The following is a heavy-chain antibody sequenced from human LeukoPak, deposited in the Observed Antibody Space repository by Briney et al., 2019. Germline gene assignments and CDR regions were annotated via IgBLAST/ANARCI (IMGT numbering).Heavy chain of an antibody. CDR3: ARDAAGYYYDSSGYYYYYMDV. D-gene: IGHD3-22*01. J-gene: IGHJ6*03. V-gene: IGHV3-20*04. Sequence: PGGSLRLSCAASGFTFDDYGMSWVRQAPGKGLEWVSGINWNGGSTGYADSVKGRFTISRDNAKNSLYLQMNSLRAEDTALYYCARDAAGYYYDSSGYYYYYMDVWGKGTTVTVSS. CDR1: GFTFDDYG. CDR2: INWNGGST.